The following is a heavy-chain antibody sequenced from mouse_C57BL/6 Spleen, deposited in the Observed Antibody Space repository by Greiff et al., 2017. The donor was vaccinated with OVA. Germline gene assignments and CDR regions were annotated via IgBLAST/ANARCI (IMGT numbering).Heavy chain of an antibody. CDR2: ISSGGSYT. CDR3: ARHDSSGYPAMDY. J-gene: IGHJ4*01. V-gene: IGHV5-6*01. D-gene: IGHD3-2*02. CDR1: GFTFSSYG. Sequence: DVQLVESGGDLVKPGGSLKLSCAASGFTFSSYGMSWVRQTPDKRLEWVATISSGGSYTYYPDSVKGRFTISRDNAKNTLYLQMSSLKSEDTAMYYCARHDSSGYPAMDYWGQGTSVTVSS.